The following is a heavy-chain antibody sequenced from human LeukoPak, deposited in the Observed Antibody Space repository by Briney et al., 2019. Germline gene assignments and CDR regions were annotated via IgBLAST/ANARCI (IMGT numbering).Heavy chain of an antibody. Sequence: PPQTLSLTRTVSGGSISSGGYYWSWIRQHPGKGLEWIGYIYYSGSTYYNPSLKSRVTISVDTSKNQFSLKLSSVTAADTAVYYCARGPYCGGDCYSADYWGQGTLVTVSS. CDR1: GGSISSGGYY. J-gene: IGHJ4*02. CDR3: ARGPYCGGDCYSADY. CDR2: IYYSGST. V-gene: IGHV4-31*03. D-gene: IGHD2-21*02.